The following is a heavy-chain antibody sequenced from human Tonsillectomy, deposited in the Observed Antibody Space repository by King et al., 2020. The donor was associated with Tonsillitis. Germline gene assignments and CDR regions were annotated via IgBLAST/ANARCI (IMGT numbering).Heavy chain of an antibody. CDR2: IYTSGST. V-gene: IGHV4-4*07. CDR1: GGSISSYY. D-gene: IGHD3-22*01. CDR3: ASRYYDSSGYYWHY. J-gene: IGHJ4*02. Sequence: VQLQESGPGLVKPSETLSLTCTVSGGSISSYYWSWIRQPAGKGLEWIGRIYTSGSTNYNPSLKSRVTMSVDTSKNQFSLKLSSVPAAATAVYYCASRYYDSSGYYWHYWGQGTLVTVSS.